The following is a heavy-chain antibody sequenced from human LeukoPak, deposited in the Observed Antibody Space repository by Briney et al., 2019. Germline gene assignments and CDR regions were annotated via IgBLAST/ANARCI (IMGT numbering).Heavy chain of an antibody. CDR3: AKGQVGATIDY. V-gene: IGHV3-30*18. J-gene: IGHJ4*02. D-gene: IGHD1-26*01. CDR1: GFMFSSYG. Sequence: GGSLRLSCAASGFMFSSYGMHWVRQAPGKGLEXXAVISYDGSNKYYADSVKGRFTISRDNSKDTLYLEMNSLRAEDTAVYYCAKGQVGATIDYWGQGTLVTVSS. CDR2: ISYDGSNK.